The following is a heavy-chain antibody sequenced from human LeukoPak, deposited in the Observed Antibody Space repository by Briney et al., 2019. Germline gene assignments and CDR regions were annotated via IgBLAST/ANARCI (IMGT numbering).Heavy chain of an antibody. J-gene: IGHJ4*02. CDR3: ARDRYYYDSSGLITGYFDY. D-gene: IGHD3-22*01. CDR1: GYSISSGYY. V-gene: IGHV4-38-2*02. Sequence: SETLSLTCTVSGYSISSGYYWGWIRQPPGKGLEWIGSIYHSGSTYYNPSLRSRVTISVDKSKNQFSLKLSSVTAADTAVYYCARDRYYYDSSGLITGYFDYWGQGTLVTVSS. CDR2: IYHSGST.